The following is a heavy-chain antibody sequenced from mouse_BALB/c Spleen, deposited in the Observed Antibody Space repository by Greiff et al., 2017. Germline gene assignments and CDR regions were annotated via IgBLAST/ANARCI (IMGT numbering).Heavy chain of an antibody. D-gene: IGHD2-1*01. Sequence: QVQLQQSGADLAKPGASVKMSCKASGYTFTSYWMHWVKQRPGQGLEWIGYINPSTGYTEYNQKFKDKATLTADKSSSTAYMQLSSLTSEDSAVYYCARCNCGVCWDLDVWGAGTTVTVSS. CDR3: ARCNCGVCWDLDV. CDR2: INPSTGYT. V-gene: IGHV1-7*01. CDR1: GYTFTSYW. J-gene: IGHJ1*01.